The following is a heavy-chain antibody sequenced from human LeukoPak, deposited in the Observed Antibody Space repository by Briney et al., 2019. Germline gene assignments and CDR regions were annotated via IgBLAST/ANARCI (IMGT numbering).Heavy chain of an antibody. D-gene: IGHD2-15*01. CDR3: ARGGAYRSGGSCPRRRFEY. CDR2: INHSGST. CDR1: GGSFSGYY. Sequence: PSETLSLTCAVYGGSFSGYYWSWIRQPPGKRLEWIGEINHSGSTNYNPSLKSRVTISVDTSKNQFSLKLSSVTAADTAVYYCARGGAYRSGGSCPRRRFEYWGQGTLVTVSS. J-gene: IGHJ4*02. V-gene: IGHV4-34*01.